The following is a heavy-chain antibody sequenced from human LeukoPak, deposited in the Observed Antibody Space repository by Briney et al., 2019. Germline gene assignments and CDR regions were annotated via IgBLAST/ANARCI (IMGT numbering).Heavy chain of an antibody. D-gene: IGHD1-26*01. V-gene: IGHV4-59*01. CDR3: ARLPRGTYDLT. CDR1: GDSISNYY. CDR2: VSYGGST. Sequence: SETPSLTCTVSGDSISNYYWNWVRQAPGKGLEWIGFVSYGGSTIYSPSLKSRVVISVDTSRNQFSLRLTSVTAADTAVYYCARLPRGTYDLTWGQGTLVTVFS. J-gene: IGHJ5*02.